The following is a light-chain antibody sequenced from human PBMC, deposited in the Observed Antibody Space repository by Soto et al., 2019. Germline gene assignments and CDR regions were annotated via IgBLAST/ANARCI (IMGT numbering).Light chain of an antibody. CDR2: AAS. CDR3: QKYYSVPFT. V-gene: IGKV1-27*01. J-gene: IGKJ3*01. CDR1: QGIRNN. Sequence: DIQMTQSPSSLSASAGDKVTITCRASQGIRNNLAWYQQKPGKVPTLLIYAASTLQSGVPSRFSGSGSGTDFTLTISSLQPEDVATDYCQKYYSVPFTLGPGTKAAIK.